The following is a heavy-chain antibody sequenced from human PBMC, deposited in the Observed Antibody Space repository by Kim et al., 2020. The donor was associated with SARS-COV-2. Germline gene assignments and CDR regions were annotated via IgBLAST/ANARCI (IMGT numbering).Heavy chain of an antibody. Sequence: GGSLRLSCVASGFTFSRCAMSWVRQAPGKEPEWIASVNNGGNAYYADSVQGRFTVSRDNSANTLNLHMNSLRAEDTALYYCAKDHHSSGWPTFDYWGQGTLVTVSS. D-gene: IGHD6-19*01. V-gene: IGHV3-23*01. CDR3: AKDHHSSGWPTFDY. J-gene: IGHJ4*02. CDR2: VNNGGNA. CDR1: GFTFSRCA.